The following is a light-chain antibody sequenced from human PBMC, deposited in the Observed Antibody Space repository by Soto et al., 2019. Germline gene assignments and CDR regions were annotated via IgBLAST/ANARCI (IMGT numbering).Light chain of an antibody. J-gene: IGKJ4*01. Sequence: DIQMTQSPSSLSASVGDRVTITCRASQSISSYLNWYQQKPGKAPKVLISGASSLQSGVPLMFSGSGSGTDFTLTISSLQSEDFASYYCQQSHSTPLTFGGGTKVEIK. V-gene: IGKV1-39*01. CDR1: QSISSY. CDR3: QQSHSTPLT. CDR2: GAS.